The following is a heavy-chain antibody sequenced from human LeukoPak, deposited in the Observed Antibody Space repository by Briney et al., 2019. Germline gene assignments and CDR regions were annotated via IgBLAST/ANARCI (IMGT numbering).Heavy chain of an antibody. V-gene: IGHV3-21*01. CDR1: GFTFSSYS. Sequence: GGSLRLSCAASGFTFSSYSMHWVRQAPGKGLEWVSYISSSSTYIYYADSVKGRFTVSRDNAKNSLFLQMTSLRAEDTAVYYCAGDLGYSGSLWGQGTLVTVSS. CDR2: ISSSSTYI. D-gene: IGHD2-15*01. CDR3: AGDLGYSGSL. J-gene: IGHJ4*02.